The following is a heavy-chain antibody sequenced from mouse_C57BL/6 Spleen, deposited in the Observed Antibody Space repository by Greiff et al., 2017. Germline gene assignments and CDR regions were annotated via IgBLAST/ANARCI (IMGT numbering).Heavy chain of an antibody. D-gene: IGHD4-1*01. Sequence: VQLVESGGDLVKPGGSLKLSCAASGFTFSSYGMSWVRQTPDKRLEWVATISSGGSYTYYPDSVKGRFTISRDNAKNTLYLQMSSLKSEDTAMYYCARELGGRFAYWGQGTLVTVSA. CDR1: GFTFSSYG. CDR3: ARELGGRFAY. CDR2: ISSGGSYT. J-gene: IGHJ3*01. V-gene: IGHV5-6*01.